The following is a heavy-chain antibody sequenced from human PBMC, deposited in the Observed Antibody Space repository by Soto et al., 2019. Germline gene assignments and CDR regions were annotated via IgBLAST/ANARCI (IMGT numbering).Heavy chain of an antibody. V-gene: IGHV3-72*01. J-gene: IGHJ4*01. D-gene: IGHD4-4*01. Sequence: PGGSLRLSCAAFGFTFSDHYMDWVRQAPGKGLEWVGRIRNKANSYTTEYAASGKGRFPSSRDDSKNSLFLQLNSLKTEETAVYYCSRAGILTTPYYFDYWGQGTLVTVSS. CDR2: IRNKANSYTT. CDR3: SRAGILTTPYYFDY. CDR1: GFTFSDHY.